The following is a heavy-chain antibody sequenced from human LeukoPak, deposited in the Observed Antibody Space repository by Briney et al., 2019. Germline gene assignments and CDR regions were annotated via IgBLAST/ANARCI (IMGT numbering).Heavy chain of an antibody. D-gene: IGHD4-23*01. CDR2: VYFTGSS. CDR1: GDSISSTGHY. J-gene: IGHJ6*03. CDR3: ARGSSVTLYYYYYMDV. V-gene: IGHV4-39*01. Sequence: SETLSLTCTVSGDSISSTGHYWGWIRQPPGKGLEWIGSVYFTGSSFYNPSLKSRVTISVDTSKNQFSLKLSSVTAADTAAYYCARGSSVTLYYYYYMDVWGKGTTVTVSS.